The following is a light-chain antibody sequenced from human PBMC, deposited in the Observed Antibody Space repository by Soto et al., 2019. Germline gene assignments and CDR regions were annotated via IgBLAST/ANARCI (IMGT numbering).Light chain of an antibody. Sequence: QSVLTQPPSVSGAPGQRVTISCTGSSSNIGASYNVHWYRQLPGTAPKILIYGNSNRPSGVPDRFSGSKSGTSASLAITGLQAEDEADYYCQSYDSSLSVVFGGGTQLTVL. V-gene: IGLV1-40*01. CDR3: QSYDSSLSVV. J-gene: IGLJ2*01. CDR2: GNS. CDR1: SSNIGASYN.